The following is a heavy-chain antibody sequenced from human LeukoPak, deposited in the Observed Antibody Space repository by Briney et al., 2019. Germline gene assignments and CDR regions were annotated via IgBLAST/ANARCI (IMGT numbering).Heavy chain of an antibody. Sequence: GGSLRLSCAASSGFTFSSNWMSWVRQAPGKGLEWVANIKEDGSEKHYVDSVKGRFTISRDNAKTSLYLQMNSLRVEDTAVYYCVMGGTFGVWGEGTLVTVSS. CDR2: IKEDGSEK. V-gene: IGHV3-7*01. J-gene: IGHJ3*01. CDR3: VMGGTFGV. D-gene: IGHD2-8*01. CDR1: GFTFSSNW.